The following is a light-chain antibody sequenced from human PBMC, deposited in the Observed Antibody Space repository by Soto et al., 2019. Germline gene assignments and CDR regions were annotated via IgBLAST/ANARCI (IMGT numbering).Light chain of an antibody. V-gene: IGKV1-27*01. CDR3: QQVKSYPRT. CDR2: AAS. CDR1: QDISTY. Sequence: DIRMTHCPSSLSSSVGDRVTIACRASQDISTYLAWYQQKPGKVPKLLIYAASTLLSGVPSRFSGSGSGTDFTLTISSLQPEDFATYYCQQVKSYPRTFGGGTRLE. J-gene: IGKJ5*01.